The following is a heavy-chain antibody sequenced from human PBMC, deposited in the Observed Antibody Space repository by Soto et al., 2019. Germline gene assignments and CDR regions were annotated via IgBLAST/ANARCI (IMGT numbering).Heavy chain of an antibody. CDR2: ISSSSSTI. J-gene: IGHJ6*02. Sequence: GFTFSSNARSWVRQAPGKGLEWVSYISSSSSTIYYADSVKGRFTISRDNAKNSLYLQMNSLRAEDTAVYYCAREGYCSSTSCKRGYYYGMDVWGQGTTVTVSS. D-gene: IGHD2-2*01. CDR3: AREGYCSSTSCKRGYYYGMDV. CDR1: GFTFSSNA. V-gene: IGHV3-48*01.